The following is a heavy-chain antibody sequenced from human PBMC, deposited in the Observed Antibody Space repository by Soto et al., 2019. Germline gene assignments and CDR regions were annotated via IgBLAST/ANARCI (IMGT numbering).Heavy chain of an antibody. CDR2: IYSGGST. Sequence: PGGSLRLSCAASGFTVSSNYMSWVRQAPGKGLEWVSVIYSGGSTYYADSVKGRFTISRDNSKNTLYLQMNSLRAEDTAVYYCARERRITIFGVVTTPGGMDVWGQGTKVTVSS. CDR3: ARERRITIFGVVTTPGGMDV. D-gene: IGHD3-3*01. CDR1: GFTVSSNY. J-gene: IGHJ6*02. V-gene: IGHV3-53*01.